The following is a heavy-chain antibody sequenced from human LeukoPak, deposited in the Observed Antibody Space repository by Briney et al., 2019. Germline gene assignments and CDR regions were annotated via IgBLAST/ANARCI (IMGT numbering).Heavy chain of an antibody. CDR3: ARDSGRYYYDSSGYYDY. CDR1: GFIVSSNY. Sequence: GGSLRLSCAASGFIVSSNYMSWVRQAPGKGLEWVSIIYSGGSTYYADSVKGRFTISRDNSKNTLYLQMNSLRSDDTAVYYCARDSGRYYYDSSGYYDYWGQGTLVTVSS. CDR2: IYSGGST. J-gene: IGHJ4*02. D-gene: IGHD3-22*01. V-gene: IGHV3-53*05.